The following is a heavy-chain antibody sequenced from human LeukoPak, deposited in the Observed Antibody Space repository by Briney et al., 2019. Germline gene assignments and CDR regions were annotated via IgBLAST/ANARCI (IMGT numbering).Heavy chain of an antibody. CDR3: ARRVNLYYYGSRYNWFDP. V-gene: IGHV3-21*01. J-gene: IGHJ5*02. CDR1: EFIFSGYT. Sequence: PGGSLRLSCAASEFIFSGYTMNWVREAPGMGLEWVSSISDTSTYIYYADSVKGRFTISRDNAKDSLYLQMNSLRAEDTAVYYCARRVNLYYYGSRYNWFDPWGQGTLVTVSS. CDR2: ISDTSTYI. D-gene: IGHD3-10*01.